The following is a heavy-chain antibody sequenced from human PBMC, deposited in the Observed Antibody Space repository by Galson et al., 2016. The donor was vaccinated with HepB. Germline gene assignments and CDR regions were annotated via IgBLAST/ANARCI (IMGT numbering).Heavy chain of an antibody. V-gene: IGHV1-69*13. CDR2: IIPIFGTA. J-gene: IGHJ3*02. Sequence: SVKVSCKASGGTFSNYAISWVRQAPGQGLKWIGGIIPIFGTANYAQNFQGRVTITADESTSTVYMDLSSLRSEDTAVYYCARSTVGFCSGGMCDGYDAIDIWGQGTMVTVSS. CDR3: ARSTVGFCSGGMCDGYDAIDI. CDR1: GGTFSNYA. D-gene: IGHD2-15*01.